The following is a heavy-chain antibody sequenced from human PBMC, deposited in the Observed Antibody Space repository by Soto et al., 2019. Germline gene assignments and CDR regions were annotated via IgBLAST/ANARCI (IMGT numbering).Heavy chain of an antibody. CDR3: ARDGLRYFDWLLGESGYNWFDP. J-gene: IGHJ5*02. CDR2: INPSGGST. Sequence: QVQLVQSGAEVKKPGASVKVSCKASGYTFTSYYMHWVRQAPGQGLEWMGIINPSGGSTSYAQKFQGRVTMTRDTSTSTVYMERSSLRSEDTAVYYCARDGLRYFDWLLGESGYNWFDPWGQGTLVTVSS. V-gene: IGHV1-46*01. D-gene: IGHD3-9*01. CDR1: GYTFTSYY.